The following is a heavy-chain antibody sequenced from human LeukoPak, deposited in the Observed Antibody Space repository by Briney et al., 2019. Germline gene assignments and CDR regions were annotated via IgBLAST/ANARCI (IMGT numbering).Heavy chain of an antibody. D-gene: IGHD5-12*01. J-gene: IGHJ4*02. Sequence: GGSLRLSCAASGFTFSSYSMNWVRQAPVKGLEWVSSISSSSSYIYYADSVKGRFTISRDNAKNSLYLQMNSLRAEDTAVYYCAARDIVAGDYWGQGTLVTVSS. CDR3: AARDIVAGDY. CDR2: ISSSSSYI. CDR1: GFTFSSYS. V-gene: IGHV3-21*01.